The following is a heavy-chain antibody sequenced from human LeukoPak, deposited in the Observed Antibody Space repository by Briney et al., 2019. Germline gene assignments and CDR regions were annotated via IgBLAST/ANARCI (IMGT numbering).Heavy chain of an antibody. CDR2: ISSSSNYI. J-gene: IGHJ4*02. D-gene: IGHD2-15*01. CDR1: GFTFSIYS. Sequence: GGSLRLSCAASGFTFSIYSMNGVRQAPGKGREWVSSISSSSNYIYYADSVKGRFTISIDNAKNSLYLQMNSLRDEDTAVYYCARDQTPFYWGQGSLVTVSS. V-gene: IGHV3-21*01. CDR3: ARDQTPFY.